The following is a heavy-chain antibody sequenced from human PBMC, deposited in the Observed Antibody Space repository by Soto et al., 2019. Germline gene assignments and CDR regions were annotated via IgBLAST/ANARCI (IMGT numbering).Heavy chain of an antibody. CDR2: IGGSGRTT. CDR3: AKSRYSDSSGDFYDYGGWFDP. V-gene: IGHV3-23*01. D-gene: IGHD3-22*01. J-gene: IGHJ5*02. CDR1: AFTFNNYA. Sequence: PGGSLRLSCAASAFTFNNYAMSWVRQAPGKGLEWVSGIGGSGRTTYYADSVKGRFTISRDNSNNTLFLQMNSLRAEDTAVYYCAKSRYSDSSGDFYDYGGWFDPWGQGTLVTVSS.